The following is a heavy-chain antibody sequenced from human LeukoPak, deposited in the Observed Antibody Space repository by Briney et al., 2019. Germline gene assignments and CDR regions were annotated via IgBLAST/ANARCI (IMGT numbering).Heavy chain of an antibody. CDR3: ARVFGVPAAIYYYGMDV. J-gene: IGHJ6*02. CDR2: INLDSGGT. D-gene: IGHD2-2*01. Sequence: AAVKVSCKASGYTFTGYYLHWVRQAPGQGLEWMGWINLDSGGTNYAQKFQGRVTMTRDTSISTAYMELSRLRSDDTAVYYCARVFGVPAAIYYYGMDVWGQGTTVTVSS. V-gene: IGHV1-2*02. CDR1: GYTFTGYY.